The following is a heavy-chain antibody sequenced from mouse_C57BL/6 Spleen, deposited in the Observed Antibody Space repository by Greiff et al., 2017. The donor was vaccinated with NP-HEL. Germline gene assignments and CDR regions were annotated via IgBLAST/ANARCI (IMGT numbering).Heavy chain of an antibody. Sequence: EVKLMESGGGLVKPGGSLKLSCAASGFTFSSYAMSWVRQTPEKRLEWVATISDGGSYTYYPDNVKGRFTISRDNAKNNLYLQMRHLKSEDTAMYYCARDEGRYDGYYWYFDYWGQGTTLTVSS. CDR1: GFTFSSYA. V-gene: IGHV5-4*01. CDR2: ISDGGSYT. D-gene: IGHD2-3*01. J-gene: IGHJ2*01. CDR3: ARDEGRYDGYYWYFDY.